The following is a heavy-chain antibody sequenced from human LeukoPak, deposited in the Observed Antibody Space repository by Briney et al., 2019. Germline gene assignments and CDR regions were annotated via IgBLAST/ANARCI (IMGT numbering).Heavy chain of an antibody. CDR2: IKQDGSEK. CDR3: ARDKIVGATNFEY. D-gene: IGHD1-26*01. Sequence: GGSLRLPCAASGFSFSNYWMSWVRQVPGKGLEWVANIKQDGSEKYYVDSVKGRFTISRDNAKNSLYLQMNSLRAEDTARYYCARDKIVGATNFEYWGQGTLVTVSS. CDR1: GFSFSNYW. J-gene: IGHJ4*02. V-gene: IGHV3-7*03.